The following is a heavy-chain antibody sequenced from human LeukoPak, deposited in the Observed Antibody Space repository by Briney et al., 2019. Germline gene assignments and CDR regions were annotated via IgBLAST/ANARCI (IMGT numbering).Heavy chain of an antibody. CDR2: IYSSGST. CDR3: ARNGHYYGSGSRIRAEYFQH. J-gene: IGHJ1*01. V-gene: IGHV4-4*07. CDR1: GGSISSYY. D-gene: IGHD3-10*01. Sequence: SETLSLTCTVSGGSISSYYWNWIRQPAGKGLEWIGRIYSSGSTNYNPSLKTRVTMTVDTSKNQFSLKLSSVTAADTAVYYCARNGHYYGSGSRIRAEYFQHWGQGTLVTVSS.